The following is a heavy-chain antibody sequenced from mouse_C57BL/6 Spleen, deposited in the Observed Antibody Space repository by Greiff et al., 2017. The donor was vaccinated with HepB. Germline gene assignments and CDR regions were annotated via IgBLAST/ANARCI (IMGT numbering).Heavy chain of an antibody. D-gene: IGHD2-10*02. CDR1: GYTFTSYW. CDR3: ARGGDYYWYGNGGYAMDY. Sequence: QVQLKQPGTELVKPGASVKLSCKASGYTFTSYWMHWVKQRPGQGLEWIGNINPSNGGTNYNEKFKSKATLTVDKSSSTAYMQLSSLTSEDSAVYYCARGGDYYWYGNGGYAMDYWGQGTSVTVSS. J-gene: IGHJ4*01. V-gene: IGHV1-53*01. CDR2: INPSNGGT.